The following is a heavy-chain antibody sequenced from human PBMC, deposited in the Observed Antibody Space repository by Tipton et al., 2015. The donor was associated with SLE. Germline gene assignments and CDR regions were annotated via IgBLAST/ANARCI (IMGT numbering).Heavy chain of an antibody. CDR2: ISYDGSNK. V-gene: IGHV3-30*04. CDR1: GFTFSSYA. D-gene: IGHD7-27*01. Sequence: SLRLSCAASGFTFSSYAMHWVRQAPGKGLEWVAVISYDGSNKYYADSVKGRFTISRDNSKNTLYLQMNSLRAEDTAVYYCARDARDTGLGIGDYWGQGTLVTVSS. J-gene: IGHJ4*02. CDR3: ARDARDTGLGIGDY.